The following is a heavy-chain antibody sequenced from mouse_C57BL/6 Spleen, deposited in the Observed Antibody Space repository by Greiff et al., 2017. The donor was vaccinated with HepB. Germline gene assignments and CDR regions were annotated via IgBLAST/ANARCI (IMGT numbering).Heavy chain of an antibody. CDR1: GFNIKDYY. CDR2: IDPEDGET. J-gene: IGHJ2*01. D-gene: IGHD1-1*01. Sequence: VQLQQSGAELVKPGASVKLSCTASGFNIKDYYMHWVKQRTEQGLEWIGRIDPEDGETKYAPKFPGRATITADTSSNTAYLHLSSLTSEDTAVYYCAKDYYGSSSFDCWGQGTTLTVSS. V-gene: IGHV14-2*01. CDR3: AKDYYGSSSFDC.